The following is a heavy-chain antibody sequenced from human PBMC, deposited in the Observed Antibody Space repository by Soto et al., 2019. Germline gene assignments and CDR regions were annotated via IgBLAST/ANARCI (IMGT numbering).Heavy chain of an antibody. CDR2: IIPIFGTA. CDR3: ARVGDAYGGNSFTDY. D-gene: IGHD4-17*01. CDR1: GGTFSSYA. Sequence: ASVKVSCKASGGTFSSYAISWVRQAPGQGLEWMGGIIPIFGTANYAQKFQGRVTITADESTSTAYMELSSLRSEDTAVYYCARVGDAYGGNSFTDYWGQGTLVTVSS. J-gene: IGHJ4*02. V-gene: IGHV1-69*13.